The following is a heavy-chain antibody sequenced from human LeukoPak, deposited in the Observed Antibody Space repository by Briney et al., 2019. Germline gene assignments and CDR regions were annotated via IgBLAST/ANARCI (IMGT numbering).Heavy chain of an antibody. CDR3: AKNRRRFDP. CDR1: GGSISSSSYY. Sequence: ASETLSLTCTVSGGSISSSSYYWSWIRQPPGKGLEWIGYIYYSGSTNYNPSLKSRVTISVDTSKNQFSLKLSSVTAADTAVYYCAKNRRRFDPWGQGTLVTVSS. J-gene: IGHJ5*02. V-gene: IGHV4-61*01. D-gene: IGHD1/OR15-1a*01. CDR2: IYYSGST.